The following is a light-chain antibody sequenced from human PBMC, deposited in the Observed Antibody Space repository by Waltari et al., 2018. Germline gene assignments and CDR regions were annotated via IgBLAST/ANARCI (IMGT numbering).Light chain of an antibody. Sequence: EIVLTQSLATLSLSPGERATLSCRASESVSTYLGWYQQKPGQAPRLLIYDASSRATGTPARFSGSGSETDFTLTISSIEPEDFAVYYCQQRTSWPPITFGQGTRLEIK. J-gene: IGKJ5*01. CDR2: DAS. CDR3: QQRTSWPPIT. CDR1: ESVSTY. V-gene: IGKV3-11*01.